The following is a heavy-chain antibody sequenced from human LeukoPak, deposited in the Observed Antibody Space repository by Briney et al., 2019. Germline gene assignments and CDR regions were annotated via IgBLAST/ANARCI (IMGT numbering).Heavy chain of an antibody. CDR3: ATGGSSSI. CDR1: GFTFSSYA. V-gene: IGHV3-30-3*01. Sequence: GGSLRLSCAASGFTFSSYAMHWVRQAPGKGLEWVAVISYVGSNKYYADSVKGRFTISRDNSKNTLYLQMNSLRAEDTAVYYCATGGSSSIWGQGTMVTVSS. CDR2: ISYVGSNK. J-gene: IGHJ3*02. D-gene: IGHD6-13*01.